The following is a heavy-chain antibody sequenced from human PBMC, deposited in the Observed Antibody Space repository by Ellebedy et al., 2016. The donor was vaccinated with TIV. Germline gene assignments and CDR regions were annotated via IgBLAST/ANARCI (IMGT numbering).Heavy chain of an antibody. CDR3: VRDRPGAFDI. V-gene: IGHV3-48*02. CDR2: IISSGSSK. CDR1: GFSFSTYP. Sequence: GGSLRLSXAASGFSFSTYPMNWVRQAPGKGLEWVSYIISSGSSKYYADSVKGRFTISRDNAKQSLFLQMNSLTDEDTAVYYCVRDRPGAFDIWGQGKMVTVSS. J-gene: IGHJ3*02.